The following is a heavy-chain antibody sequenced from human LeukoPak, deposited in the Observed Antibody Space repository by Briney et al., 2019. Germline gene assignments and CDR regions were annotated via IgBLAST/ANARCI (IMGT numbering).Heavy chain of an antibody. J-gene: IGHJ4*02. V-gene: IGHV3-30*04. CDR2: ISYGGSYK. D-gene: IGHD2-8*01. Sequence: PGGSLRLSCAASGFTFSSYAMHWVRQAPGKGLEWVAVISYGGSYKYYADSVKGRFTISRDNSKNTLYLKINSLRAEDTAVYYCARAGGGGTVLDYWGEGALVTVS. CDR3: ARAGGGGTVLDY. CDR1: GFTFSSYA.